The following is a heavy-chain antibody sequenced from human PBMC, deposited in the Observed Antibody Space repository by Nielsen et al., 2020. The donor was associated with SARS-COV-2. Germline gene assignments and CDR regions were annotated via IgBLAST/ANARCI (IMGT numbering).Heavy chain of an antibody. D-gene: IGHD3-16*01. CDR2: ISSEGSKK. CDR3: AKRRAVFMLTFGGEGAIDV. J-gene: IGHJ6*02. CDR1: GFTFNNYG. V-gene: IGHV3-30*18. Sequence: GGSLRLSCAASGFTFNNYGFYWVRQAPGKGLEWVASISSEGSKKYYGDSLTGRFTVSRDTSKNTVYLQMNSLSVEDTAVYYCAKRRAVFMLTFGGEGAIDVWGQGTTVSVSS.